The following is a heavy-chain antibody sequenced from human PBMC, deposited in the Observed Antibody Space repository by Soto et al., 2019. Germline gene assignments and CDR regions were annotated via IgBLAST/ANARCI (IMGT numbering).Heavy chain of an antibody. CDR2: IYYSGST. Sequence: SETLSLTCTVSGGSISSSSYYWGWIRQPPGKGLEWIGSIYYSGSTYYNPSLKSRVTISVDTSKNQFSLKLSSVTAADTAVYYCARFSGSYYDYYYGMDVWGQGTTVTVSS. CDR3: ARFSGSYYDYYYGMDV. CDR1: GGSISSSSYY. J-gene: IGHJ6*02. V-gene: IGHV4-39*01. D-gene: IGHD1-26*01.